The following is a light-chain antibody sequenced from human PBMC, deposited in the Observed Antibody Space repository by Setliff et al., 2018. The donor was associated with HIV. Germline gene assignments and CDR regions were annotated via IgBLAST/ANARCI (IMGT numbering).Light chain of an antibody. Sequence: QSVLTQPASVSGSPGQSITISCTGTSSDVGAYAHVSWYQQHPGKVPKLMIYDVSNRPSGVSTRFSGSKSGNTASLTISGLQAEDEAHYYCISYRTTSTWVVGGGTK. CDR3: ISYRTTSTWV. CDR2: DVS. J-gene: IGLJ3*02. CDR1: SSDVGAYAH. V-gene: IGLV2-14*03.